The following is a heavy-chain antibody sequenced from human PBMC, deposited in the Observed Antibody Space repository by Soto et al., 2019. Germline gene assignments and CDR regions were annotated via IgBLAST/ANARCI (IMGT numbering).Heavy chain of an antibody. CDR2: IYYTGST. CDR1: GASISGGTYY. J-gene: IGHJ5*02. CDR3: ARGAGFSYASTWFDI. V-gene: IGHV4-61*03. Sequence: SETLSLTCTVSGASISGGTYYWTWIRQAPGRGLEWVGHIYYTGSTNYNPALNDRVTISVDTSKNHFSLQLTSVAAADTAVYYCARGAGFSYASTWFDIWGQGTLVTVSS. D-gene: IGHD5-18*01.